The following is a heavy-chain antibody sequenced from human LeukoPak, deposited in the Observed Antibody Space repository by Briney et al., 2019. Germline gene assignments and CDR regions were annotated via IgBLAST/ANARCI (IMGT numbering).Heavy chain of an antibody. D-gene: IGHD3-10*01. Sequence: GGSLRLSCEASGFTFSRYSMHWVRQAPGKGRECVAAISDGETIESYADSVKGRFTIYRDNFKNTLHLQMNSLSAEDTAVYYCARDSVRNYRGAHDPWGQGTLVTVSS. CDR1: GFTFSRYS. CDR3: ARDSVRNYRGAHDP. J-gene: IGHJ5*02. CDR2: ISDGETIE. V-gene: IGHV3-30-3*01.